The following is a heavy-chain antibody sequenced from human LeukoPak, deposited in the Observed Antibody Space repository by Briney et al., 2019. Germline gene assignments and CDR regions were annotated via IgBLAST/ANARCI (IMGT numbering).Heavy chain of an antibody. CDR1: GGSCSGYY. CDR2: INHSGGT. V-gene: IGHV4-34*01. CDR3: ARGVPIRNTLDY. D-gene: IGHD2-2*02. Sequence: SETLSLTCAVYGGSCSGYYWSWIRQPPGKGLEWIGEINHSGGTNYNPSLKSRVTISVDTSKNQFSLKLSSVTAADTAVYYCARGVPIRNTLDYWGQGTLVTVSS. J-gene: IGHJ4*02.